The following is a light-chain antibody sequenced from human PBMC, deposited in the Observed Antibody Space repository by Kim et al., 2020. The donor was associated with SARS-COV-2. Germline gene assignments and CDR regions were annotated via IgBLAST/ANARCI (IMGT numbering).Light chain of an antibody. J-gene: IGKJ1*01. CDR3: QQYNSDSPRT. CDR1: QSVSNW. V-gene: IGKV1-5*03. CDR2: RAS. Sequence: GDRVTITCWARQSVSNWLAAYQQNPGKDAKLLIYRASSLESGVPSRFSSGGSGTEFTLTISSLQPDDFATYYCQQYNSDSPRTFGQGTKVDIK.